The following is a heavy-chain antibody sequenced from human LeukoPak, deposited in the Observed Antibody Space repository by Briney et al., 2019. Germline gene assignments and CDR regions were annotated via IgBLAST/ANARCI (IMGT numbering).Heavy chain of an antibody. Sequence: PSETLSLTCTVSGGSVSSYYWSWIRQPPGKGLEWNGNIFYSGSTNYNPSLKSRVTISVDTSKNQFSLKLSSVTAADTAVYYCARGFSGPGPWGQGTLVTVSS. V-gene: IGHV4-59*02. J-gene: IGHJ5*02. CDR2: IFYSGST. CDR3: ARGFSGPGP. CDR1: GGSVSSYY. D-gene: IGHD3-3*01.